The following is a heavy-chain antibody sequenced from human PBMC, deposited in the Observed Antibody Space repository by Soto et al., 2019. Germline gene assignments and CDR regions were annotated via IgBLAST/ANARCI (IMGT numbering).Heavy chain of an antibody. V-gene: IGHV3-33*08. D-gene: IGHD3-10*01. CDR3: ARDRGITMVRGVIFYYGMDV. Sequence: LSLTCAVSGYSISSDYYWGWIRQAPGKGLEWVAVIWYDGSNKYYADSVKGRFTISRDNSKNTLYLQMNSLRAEDTAVYYCARDRGITMVRGVIFYYGMDVWGQGTTVTVSS. CDR2: IWYDGSNK. J-gene: IGHJ6*02. CDR1: GYSISSDY.